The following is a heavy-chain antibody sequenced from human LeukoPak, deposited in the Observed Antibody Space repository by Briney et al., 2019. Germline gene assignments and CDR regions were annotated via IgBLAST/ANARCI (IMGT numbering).Heavy chain of an antibody. Sequence: PGGSLRLSCAASGFTFSSYAMHWVRQAPGKGLEWVAVISYDGSNKYYADSVKGRFTISRDNSKNTLYLQMNSLRAEDTAVYYCARARLYKGYYTDVWGKGTTVTASS. CDR2: ISYDGSNK. D-gene: IGHD3-10*01. CDR3: ARARLYKGYYTDV. J-gene: IGHJ6*03. V-gene: IGHV3-30*01. CDR1: GFTFSSYA.